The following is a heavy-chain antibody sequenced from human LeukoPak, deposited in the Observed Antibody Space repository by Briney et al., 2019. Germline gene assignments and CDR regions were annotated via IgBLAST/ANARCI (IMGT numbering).Heavy chain of an antibody. CDR3: ARGEMATIPYFDY. CDR1: GGSISSGGYY. V-gene: IGHV4-31*03. D-gene: IGHD5-24*01. J-gene: IGHJ4*02. CDR2: IYYSGST. Sequence: PSETLSLTCTVSGGSISSGGYYWSWIRQHPGKGLEWIGYIYYSGSTYYNPSLKGRVTISVDTSKNQFSLKLSSVTAADTAVYYCARGEMATIPYFDYWGQGTLVTVSS.